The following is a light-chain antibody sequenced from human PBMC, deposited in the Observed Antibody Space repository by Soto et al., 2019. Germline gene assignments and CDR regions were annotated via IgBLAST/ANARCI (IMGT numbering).Light chain of an antibody. CDR3: SSYTRNSTYV. CDR1: SSDIGHYNY. V-gene: IGLV2-14*01. CDR2: EVN. Sequence: QSVLTQPASVSGSPGQSITISCTGTSSDIGHYNYVSWCQQYPGKAPKLMIYEVNNRPSGVSNRFSGSKSGNTASLTISGLQPEDEADYYCSSYTRNSTYVFGTGTKVTVL. J-gene: IGLJ1*01.